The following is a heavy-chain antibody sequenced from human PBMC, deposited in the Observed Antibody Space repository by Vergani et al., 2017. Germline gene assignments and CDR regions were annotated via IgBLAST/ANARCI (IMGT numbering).Heavy chain of an antibody. CDR3: AKDLRYCSSTSCFYYYYYYMDV. CDR1: GFTFDDYA. D-gene: IGHD2-2*01. V-gene: IGHV3-9*01. Sequence: EVQLLESGGGLVQPGGSLRLSCAASGFTFDDYAMHWVRQAPGKGLEWVSGISWNSGSIGYADSVKGRFTISRDNAKNSLYLQMNSLRAEDTAVYYCAKDLRYCSSTSCFYYYYYYMDVWGKGTTVTVSS. CDR2: ISWNSGSI. J-gene: IGHJ6*03.